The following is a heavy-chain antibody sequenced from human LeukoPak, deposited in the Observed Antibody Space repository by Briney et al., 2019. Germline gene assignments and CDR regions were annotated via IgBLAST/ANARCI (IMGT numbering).Heavy chain of an antibody. D-gene: IGHD6-6*01. Sequence: GGALRLSCAASGFTFSSYWMSWVRQAPGKGLEWVANIKEDESEKYYLDSVKGRFTISRDNAKNSLYLQMNSLRAEDTAVYYCASWSSSGAYFDYWGQGTLVTVSS. CDR3: ASWSSSGAYFDY. V-gene: IGHV3-7*01. CDR1: GFTFSSYW. CDR2: IKEDESEK. J-gene: IGHJ4*02.